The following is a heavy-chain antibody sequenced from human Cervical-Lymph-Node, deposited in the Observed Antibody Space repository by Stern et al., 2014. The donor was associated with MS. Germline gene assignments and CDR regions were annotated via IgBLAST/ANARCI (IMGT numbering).Heavy chain of an antibody. J-gene: IGHJ4*02. Sequence: VQLVESGGGVVQPGRSLRLSCAASGFSFKRYGMHWVRQAPGKGLGWGAVISHDGNNKCYADSVKGRFTISRDNSKNTLYLQMNSLRAEDTAVYFCAKDRWEWELPYYLDYWGQGTLVTVSS. D-gene: IGHD1-26*01. CDR3: AKDRWEWELPYYLDY. CDR1: GFSFKRYG. V-gene: IGHV3-30*18. CDR2: ISHDGNNK.